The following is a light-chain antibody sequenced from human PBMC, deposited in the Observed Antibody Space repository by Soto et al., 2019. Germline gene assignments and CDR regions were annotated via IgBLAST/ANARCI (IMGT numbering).Light chain of an antibody. Sequence: SYELTQPPSVSVAPGKTARITCGGNNIGSKSVHWYQQKPGQAPVLVIYYDSDRPSGIPERFSGSNSGNTATLTISRVEAGDEADYYCQVWDSSSDRLVFCGGTQLTVL. CDR1: NIGSKS. V-gene: IGLV3-21*04. CDR3: QVWDSSSDRLV. J-gene: IGLJ2*01. CDR2: YDS.